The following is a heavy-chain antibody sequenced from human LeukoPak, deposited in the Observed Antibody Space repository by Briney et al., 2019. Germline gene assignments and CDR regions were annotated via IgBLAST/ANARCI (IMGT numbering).Heavy chain of an antibody. Sequence: SETLSLTCTVSGVSISSSNSYWGWIRQPPGKGLEWIGSIYYSGNTYYNASLKSQVSISIDTSKNQFSLRLTSVTAADTAVYYCARTRIRYSGSYFMFDYWGQGTLVTVSS. J-gene: IGHJ4*02. V-gene: IGHV4-39*01. D-gene: IGHD1-26*01. CDR3: ARTRIRYSGSYFMFDY. CDR1: GVSISSSNSY. CDR2: IYYSGNT.